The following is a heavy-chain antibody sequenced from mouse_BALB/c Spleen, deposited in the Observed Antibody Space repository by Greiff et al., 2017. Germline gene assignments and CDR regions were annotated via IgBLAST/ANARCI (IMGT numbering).Heavy chain of an antibody. CDR1: GFTFSSFG. V-gene: IGHV5-17*02. Sequence: EVQGVESGGGLVQPGGSRKLSCAASGFTFSSFGMHWVRQAPEKGLEWVAYISSGSSTIYYADTVKGRFTISRDNPKNTLFLQMTSLRSEDTAMYYCARSLPGGNYYAMDYWGQGTSVTVSS. CDR2: ISSGSSTI. J-gene: IGHJ4*01. CDR3: ARSLPGGNYYAMDY.